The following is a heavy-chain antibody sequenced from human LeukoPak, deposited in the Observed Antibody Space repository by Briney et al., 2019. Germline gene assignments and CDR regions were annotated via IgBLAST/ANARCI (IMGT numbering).Heavy chain of an antibody. CDR3: ARNLIKDYDFWSGYYDFDY. CDR1: GFTFSSYS. D-gene: IGHD3-3*01. Sequence: GGSLRLSCAASGFTFSSYSVNWVRQAPGKGLEWVSSISSSSSYIYYADSVKGRFTISRDNAKNSLYLQMNSLRAEDTAVYYCARNLIKDYDFWSGYYDFDYWGRGTLVTVSS. CDR2: ISSSSSYI. J-gene: IGHJ4*02. V-gene: IGHV3-21*01.